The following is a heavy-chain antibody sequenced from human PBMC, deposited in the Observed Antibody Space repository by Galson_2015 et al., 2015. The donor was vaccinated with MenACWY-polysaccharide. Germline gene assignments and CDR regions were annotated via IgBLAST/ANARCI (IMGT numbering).Heavy chain of an antibody. J-gene: IGHJ4*02. CDR2: INHNRGAT. CDR3: ARGVNQRSLLGY. Sequence: SAKLCCKPSGYTFTGNFIHWVRQAPGHGLEWLGWINHNRGATSYAQKFQDRVTMIRDTSINKAYMELHRLRSVDTAVYYCARGVNQRSLLGYWGQGTLVTVSS. V-gene: IGHV1-2*02. D-gene: IGHD2-8*02. CDR1: GYTFTGNF.